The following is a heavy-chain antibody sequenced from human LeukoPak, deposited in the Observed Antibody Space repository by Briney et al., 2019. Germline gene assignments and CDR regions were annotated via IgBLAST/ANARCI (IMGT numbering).Heavy chain of an antibody. D-gene: IGHD3-9*01. J-gene: IGHJ4*02. CDR1: GGSFSGYY. Sequence: SETLSLTCAVYGGSFSGYYWSWIRQPPGKGLEWIVEINHSGSTNYNPSLKSRVTISVDTSKNQFSLKLSSVTAADTAVYYCARVHPKYYDILTGYHTTEGTTGHFDYWGQGTLVTVSS. CDR2: INHSGST. CDR3: ARVHPKYYDILTGYHTTEGTTGHFDY. V-gene: IGHV4-34*01.